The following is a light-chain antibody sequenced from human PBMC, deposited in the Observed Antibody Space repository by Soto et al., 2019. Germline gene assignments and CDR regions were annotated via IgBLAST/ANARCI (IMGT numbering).Light chain of an antibody. CDR1: QSISSW. CDR3: QQYNSSPYS. J-gene: IGKJ2*03. Sequence: DIQMTQSPSTLSPSVGDRVTITCRASQSISSWLAWYQQKPGKSPKLLIYDASSLESGVPSRFSGSGSVTEFTLSISSLQPDDVATYYCQQYNSSPYSFGQGTKLEIK. V-gene: IGKV1-5*01. CDR2: DAS.